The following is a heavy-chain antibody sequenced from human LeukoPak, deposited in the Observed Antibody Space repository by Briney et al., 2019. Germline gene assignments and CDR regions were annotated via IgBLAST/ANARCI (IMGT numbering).Heavy chain of an antibody. J-gene: IGHJ4*02. CDR1: GSTFSSYA. V-gene: IGHV3-21*04. Sequence: GGSLRLSCAASGSTFSSYAMNWVRQAPGKGLEWVSSVSSSSTNKFYADSVKGRFTISRDDAKNSLYLQMNSLRAEDTAVYYCASGSFGYWGQGTLVTVSS. D-gene: IGHD3-10*01. CDR3: ASGSFGY. CDR2: VSSSSTNK.